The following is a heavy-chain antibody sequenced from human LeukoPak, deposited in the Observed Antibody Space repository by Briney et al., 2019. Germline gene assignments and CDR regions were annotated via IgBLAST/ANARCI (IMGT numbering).Heavy chain of an antibody. CDR2: LTDSGGTT. CDR1: GFTFSSYA. Sequence: GGSLRLSCVASGFTFSSYAMGWVRQAPGKRQEWVSSLTDSGGTTYYVDSVKGRFTISRDNSKNTLYLHMNSLRAEDTAMYYCAKKRDAFDIWGQGTVVAVSS. D-gene: IGHD5-24*01. V-gene: IGHV3-23*01. J-gene: IGHJ3*02. CDR3: AKKRDAFDI.